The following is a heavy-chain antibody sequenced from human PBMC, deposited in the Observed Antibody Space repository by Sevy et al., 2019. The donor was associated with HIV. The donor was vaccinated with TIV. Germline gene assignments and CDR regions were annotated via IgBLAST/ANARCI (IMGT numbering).Heavy chain of an antibody. CDR2: IKSKTDGGTT. J-gene: IGHJ3*02. V-gene: IGHV3-15*01. D-gene: IGHD5-12*01. CDR1: GFTFSNAW. Sequence: GGSLRLSCAASGFTFSNAWMSWVRQAPGKGLEWVGRIKSKTDGGTTDYAAPVKGRFTISRDDSKNTLYLQMNSLKTEDTAVYYCTTGMGATMPYDAFDIWGQGTMATVSS. CDR3: TTGMGATMPYDAFDI.